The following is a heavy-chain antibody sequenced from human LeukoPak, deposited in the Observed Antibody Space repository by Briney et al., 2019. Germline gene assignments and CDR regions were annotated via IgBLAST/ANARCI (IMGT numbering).Heavy chain of an antibody. Sequence: GGSLRLSCAASGFPLSGYSMNWVRQAPGKGLEWVSGISGGGGTTYYADSVKGRFTISRDNSKNTLYLQMHSLRAEDTAVYYCAKDRVYYFDSSGYSCDYWGQGSLVTVSS. V-gene: IGHV3-23*01. J-gene: IGHJ4*02. CDR2: ISGGGGTT. CDR1: GFPLSGYS. CDR3: AKDRVYYFDSSGYSCDY. D-gene: IGHD3-22*01.